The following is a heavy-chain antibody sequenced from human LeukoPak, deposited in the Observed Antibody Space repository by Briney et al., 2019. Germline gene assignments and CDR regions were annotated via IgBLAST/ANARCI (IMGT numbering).Heavy chain of an antibody. D-gene: IGHD6-19*01. V-gene: IGHV4-39*01. CDR3: AKHEQWLVFLEY. Sequence: SETLSLTCTVSDASISTNNYWGWIRQPPGKGLEWIGGILYSGITYYNPSLKSRVTISVDTSKNQFSLKLASVTAADTAMYYCAKHEQWLVFLEYWGRGTLVTVSP. J-gene: IGHJ4*02. CDR1: DASISTNNY. CDR2: ILYSGIT.